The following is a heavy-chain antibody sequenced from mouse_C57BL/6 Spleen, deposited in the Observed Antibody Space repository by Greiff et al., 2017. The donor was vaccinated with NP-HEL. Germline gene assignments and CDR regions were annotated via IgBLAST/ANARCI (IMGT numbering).Heavy chain of an antibody. CDR1: GYSFTGYY. V-gene: IGHV1-42*01. CDR3: ARWRSHYAMDY. D-gene: IGHD6-1*01. Sequence: EVHLVESGPELVKPGASVKISCKASGYSFTGYYMNWVKQSPEKSLEWIGEINPSTGGTTYNQKFKAKATLTVDKSSSTAYMQLKSLTSEDSAVYYCARWRSHYAMDYWGQGTSVTVSS. J-gene: IGHJ4*01. CDR2: INPSTGGT.